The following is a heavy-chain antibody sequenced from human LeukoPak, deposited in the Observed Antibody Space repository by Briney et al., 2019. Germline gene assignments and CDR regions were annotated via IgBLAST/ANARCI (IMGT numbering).Heavy chain of an antibody. CDR1: GGSFSGYY. V-gene: IGHV4-34*01. CDR2: INHSGST. Sequence: SETLSLTCAVYGGSFSGYYWSWIRQPPGKGLEWIGEINHSGSTNYNPSLKSRVTISVDTSKNQFSLKLSSVTAEDTAVYYCARDSWFDPWGQGTLVTVSS. J-gene: IGHJ5*02. CDR3: ARDSWFDP.